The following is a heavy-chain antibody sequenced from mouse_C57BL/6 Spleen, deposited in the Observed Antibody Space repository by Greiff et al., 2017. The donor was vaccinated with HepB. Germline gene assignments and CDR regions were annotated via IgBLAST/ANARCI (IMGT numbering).Heavy chain of an antibody. CDR1: GYTFTSYW. D-gene: IGHD2-2*01. Sequence: QVHVKQPGTELVKPGASVKLSCKASGYTFTSYWMHWVKQRPGQGLEWIGNINPSNGGTNYNEKFKSKATLTVDKSSSTAYMQLSSLTSEDSAVYYCAMVTTWGYYAMDYWGQGTSVTVSS. CDR3: AMVTTWGYYAMDY. V-gene: IGHV1-53*01. J-gene: IGHJ4*01. CDR2: INPSNGGT.